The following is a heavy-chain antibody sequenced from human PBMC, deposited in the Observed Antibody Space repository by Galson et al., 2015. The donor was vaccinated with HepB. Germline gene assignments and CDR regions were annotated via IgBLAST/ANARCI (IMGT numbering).Heavy chain of an antibody. CDR1: GYTFTGYY. D-gene: IGHD2-15*01. V-gene: IGHV1-2*02. J-gene: IGHJ4*02. CDR3: AKPRLLHTFDY. CDR2: INPNSGGT. Sequence: SVKVSCKASGYTFTGYYMHWVRQAPGQGLEWMGWINPNSGGTNYAQKFQGSVTMTRDTSINTAYMELSRLTPDDTAVYYCAKPRLLHTFDYWGQGTLVTVSS.